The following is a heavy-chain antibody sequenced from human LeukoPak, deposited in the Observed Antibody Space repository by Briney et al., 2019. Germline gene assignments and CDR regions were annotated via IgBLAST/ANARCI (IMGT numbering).Heavy chain of an antibody. Sequence: GGSLRLSCAASGFTFSSYSMNWVRQAPGKGLEWVSSISSSSSYIYYADSVKGRFTISRDNAKNSLYLQMNSLRAEDTAMYYCARVRSPTPLPAAAGRAFDYWGQGTLVTVSS. J-gene: IGHJ4*02. CDR2: ISSSSSYI. CDR3: ARVRSPTPLPAAAGRAFDY. V-gene: IGHV3-21*01. D-gene: IGHD6-13*01. CDR1: GFTFSSYS.